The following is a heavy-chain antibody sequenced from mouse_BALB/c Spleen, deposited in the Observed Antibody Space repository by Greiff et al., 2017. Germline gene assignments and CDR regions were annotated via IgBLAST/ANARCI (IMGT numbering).Heavy chain of an antibody. D-gene: IGHD1-1*01. J-gene: IGHJ3*01. CDR1: GFTFSSFG. V-gene: IGHV5-17*02. CDR2: ISSGSSTI. CDR3: AREGDYYGSSFAY. Sequence: EVQRVESGGGLVQPGGSRKLSCAASGFTFSSFGMHWVRQAPEKGLEWVAYISSGSSTIYYADTVKGRFTISRDNPKNTLFLQMTSLRSEDTAMYYCAREGDYYGSSFAYWGQGTLVTVSA.